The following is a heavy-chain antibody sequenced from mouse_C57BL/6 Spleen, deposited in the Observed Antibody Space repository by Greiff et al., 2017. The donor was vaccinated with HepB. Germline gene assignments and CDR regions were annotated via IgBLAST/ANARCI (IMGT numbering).Heavy chain of an antibody. CDR1: GYTFTSYW. CDR3: ARSTTVVAKERTPYYFDY. V-gene: IGHV1-52*01. CDR2: IDPSDSET. D-gene: IGHD1-1*01. J-gene: IGHJ2*01. Sequence: QVQLQQPGAELVRPGSSVKLSCKASGYTFTSYWMHWVKQRPIQGLEWIGNIDPSDSETHYNQKFKDKATLTVDKSSSTAYMQLSSLTSEDSAVYYCARSTTVVAKERTPYYFDYWGQGTPLTVSS.